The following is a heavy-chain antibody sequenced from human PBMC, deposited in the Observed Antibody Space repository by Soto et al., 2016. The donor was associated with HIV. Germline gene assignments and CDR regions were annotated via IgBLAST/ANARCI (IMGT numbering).Heavy chain of an antibody. CDR3: SRDTFGPDDY. V-gene: IGHV3-74*01. CDR2: INKDGSTT. Sequence: EVQLVESGGGLVQPGGSLRLSCAASGFSSSNYWMHWVRQAPGKGLVWVSRINKDGSTTTYADSARGRLTISRDYAKNTLYLQMNTLRVEDTAVYYCSRDTFGPDDYWGQGTLVTVSS. D-gene: IGHD3-16*01. J-gene: IGHJ4*02. CDR1: GFSSSNYW.